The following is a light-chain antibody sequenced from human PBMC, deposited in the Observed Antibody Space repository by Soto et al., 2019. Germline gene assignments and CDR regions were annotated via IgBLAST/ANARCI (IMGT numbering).Light chain of an antibody. J-gene: IGLJ3*02. V-gene: IGLV8-61*01. Sequence: QAVVTQEPSFSVSPGGTVTLTCGLSSGSVSTNNYPSWYQQTPGQAPRTLIHSTNTRSSGVPDRFSGSILGNKAALTITGAQADGECDYYCVLYMGSGVWVFGGGTKVTVL. CDR1: SGSVSTNNY. CDR3: VLYMGSGVWV. CDR2: STN.